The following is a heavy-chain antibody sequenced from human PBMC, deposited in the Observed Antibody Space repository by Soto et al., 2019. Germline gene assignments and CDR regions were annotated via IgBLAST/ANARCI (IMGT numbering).Heavy chain of an antibody. CDR2: MNPNSGNT. CDR1: GYTFTSYD. J-gene: IGHJ3*02. Sequence: AASVKVSCKASGYTFTSYDINWVRQATGQGPEWMGWMNPNSGNTGYAQKFQGRVTMTRNTSISTAYMELSSLRSEDTAVYYCARGHDYGDYVSAFDIWGQGTMVTVSS. D-gene: IGHD4-17*01. CDR3: ARGHDYGDYVSAFDI. V-gene: IGHV1-8*01.